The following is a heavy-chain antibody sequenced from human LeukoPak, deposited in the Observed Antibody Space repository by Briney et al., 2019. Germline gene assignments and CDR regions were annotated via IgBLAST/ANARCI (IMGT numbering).Heavy chain of an antibody. CDR1: GGSFSGYY. CDR2: INHSGST. CDR3: ARDGGAALAAAHNY. V-gene: IGHV4-34*01. J-gene: IGHJ4*02. Sequence: SETLSLTCAVYGGSFSGYYWSWIRQPPGKGLEWIGEINHSGSTNYNPSLKSRVTISVDTSKNQFSLKLSSVTAADTAVYYCARDGGAALAAAHNYWGQGTLVTVSS. D-gene: IGHD6-13*01.